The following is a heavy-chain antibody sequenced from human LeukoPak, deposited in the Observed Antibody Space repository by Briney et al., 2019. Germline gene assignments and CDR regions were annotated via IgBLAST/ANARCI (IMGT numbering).Heavy chain of an antibody. Sequence: GGSLRLSCAASGFTFSSYAMSWVRQAPGKGLEWVSAISGSGGSTYYADSVKGRFTISRDNSKNTLYLQMNSLRAEDTAVYYCARDPGVVPAANLRIDAFDIWGQGTMVTVSS. CDR1: GFTFSSYA. J-gene: IGHJ3*02. V-gene: IGHV3-23*01. CDR3: ARDPGVVPAANLRIDAFDI. CDR2: ISGSGGST. D-gene: IGHD2-2*01.